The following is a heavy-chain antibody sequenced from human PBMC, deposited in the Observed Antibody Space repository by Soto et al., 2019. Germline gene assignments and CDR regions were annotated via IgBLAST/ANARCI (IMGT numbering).Heavy chain of an antibody. J-gene: IGHJ4*02. CDR2: IRAYTGYT. V-gene: IGHV1-18*03. CDR1: GYTFTSYG. CDR3: ARASDGYRSGWYVGYFDY. Sequence: QVQLVQSGGEVRKPGASVKVSCKASGYTFTSYGVSWVRQAPGQGLEWMGWIRAYTGYTNYAQEFQGRVTITTDTSTSTAYMELRSLISDGMAVYYCARASDGYRSGWYVGYFDYWGQGTLVTVSS. D-gene: IGHD6-19*01.